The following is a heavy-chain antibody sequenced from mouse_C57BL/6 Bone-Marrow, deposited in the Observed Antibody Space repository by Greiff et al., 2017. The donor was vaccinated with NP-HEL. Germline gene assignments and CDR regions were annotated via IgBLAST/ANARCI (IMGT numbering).Heavy chain of an antibody. CDR2: ISNGGGST. CDR3: ARHPFPFAY. J-gene: IGHJ3*01. Sequence: EVQRVESGGGLVQPGGSLKLSCAASGFTFSDYYMYWVRQTPEKRLEWVAYISNGGGSTYYPDTVKGRFTISRDNAKNTLYLQMSRLKSEDTAMYYCARHPFPFAYWGQGTLVTVSA. CDR1: GFTFSDYY. V-gene: IGHV5-12*01.